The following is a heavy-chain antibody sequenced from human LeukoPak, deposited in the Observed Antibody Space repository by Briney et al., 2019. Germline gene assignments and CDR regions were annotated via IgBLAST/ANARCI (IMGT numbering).Heavy chain of an antibody. Sequence: ASVNVSCKASGYTFTGYYMHWVRQAPGQGIEWMGWINPNSGGTNYAQKFQGRVTMTRDTSISTAYMELSRLRSDDTAVYYCARDRSAAAGGMDVWGQGTTVTVSS. V-gene: IGHV1-2*02. CDR2: INPNSGGT. CDR1: GYTFTGYY. J-gene: IGHJ6*02. D-gene: IGHD6-13*01. CDR3: ARDRSAAAGGMDV.